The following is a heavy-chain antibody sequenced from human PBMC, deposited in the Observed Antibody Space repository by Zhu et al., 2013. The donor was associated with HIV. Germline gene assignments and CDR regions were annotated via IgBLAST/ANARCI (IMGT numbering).Heavy chain of an antibody. CDR1: GGTFSSYA. D-gene: IGHD3-22*01. J-gene: IGHJ4*02. Sequence: QVRLVQSGAEVKKPGSSVKVSCKASGGTFSSYAISWVRQAPGQGLEWMGGIIPIFGTANYAQKFQGRVTITADESTSTAYMELSSLRSEDTAVYYCALGYYYDSSGYYQAFDYWGQGTLVTVSS. CDR3: ALGYYYDSSGYYQAFDY. V-gene: IGHV1-69*01. CDR2: IIPIFGTA.